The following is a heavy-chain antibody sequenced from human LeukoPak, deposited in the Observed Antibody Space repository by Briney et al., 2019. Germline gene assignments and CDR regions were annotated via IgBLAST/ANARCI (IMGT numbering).Heavy chain of an antibody. J-gene: IGHJ6*03. V-gene: IGHV1-18*01. CDR3: ARDRDDSVYDFWSGHYKYYYYMDV. D-gene: IGHD3-3*01. CDR2: ISAYNGNT. CDR1: GYTFTSYG. Sequence: ASVKVSCKASGYTFTSYGINWVRQAPGQGLEWMGWISAYNGNTNYAEKLQGRVSMTTDTSTSTAYMELRSLRSDDTAVYYCARDRDDSVYDFWSGHYKYYYYMDVWGKETTVTVTS.